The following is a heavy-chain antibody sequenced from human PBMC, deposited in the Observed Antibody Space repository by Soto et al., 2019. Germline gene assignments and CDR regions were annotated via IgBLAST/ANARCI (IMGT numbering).Heavy chain of an antibody. CDR2: IFSNDEK. V-gene: IGHV2-26*01. CDR3: ARMLGYSSSWYGEQNILYYFDY. J-gene: IGHJ4*02. CDR1: GFSLSNARMG. D-gene: IGHD6-13*01. Sequence: GSGPTLVNPTETLTLTCTVSGFSLSNARMGVSWIRQPPGKALEWLAHIFSNDEKSYSTSLKSRLTISKDTSKSQVVLTMTNMDPVDTATYYCARMLGYSSSWYGEQNILYYFDYWGQGTPVTVSS.